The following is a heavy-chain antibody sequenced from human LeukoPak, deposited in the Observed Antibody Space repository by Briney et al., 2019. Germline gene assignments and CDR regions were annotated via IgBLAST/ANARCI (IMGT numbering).Heavy chain of an antibody. J-gene: IGHJ4*02. V-gene: IGHV3-74*01. CDR1: GFTFTRYW. CDR3: ARVYDFWFDY. CDR2: INSDGSST. D-gene: IGHD3-3*01. Sequence: GGSLRLSCAACGFTFTRYWMHWVRQAPGKGLVWVSRINSDGSSTNYADSVKGRFTISRDNAKNTLYLQMNSLRAEDTAVYYCARVYDFWFDYWGQGTLVNVSS.